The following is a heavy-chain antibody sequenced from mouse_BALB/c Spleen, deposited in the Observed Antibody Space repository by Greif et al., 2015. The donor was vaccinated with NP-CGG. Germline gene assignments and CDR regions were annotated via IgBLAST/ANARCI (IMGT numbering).Heavy chain of an antibody. CDR2: IYPGDGDT. V-gene: IGHV1-80*01. Sequence: VQLQQSGAELVRPGSSVKISCRASGYTFSSYWMNWMKQRPGQGLEWIGQIYPGDGDTNYNGKFKGKATLTADKSSSTAYMQPSSLTSEDSAVYFCARGYDYDGFAYWGQGTLVTVSA. CDR1: GYTFSSYW. J-gene: IGHJ3*01. CDR3: ARGYDYDGFAY. D-gene: IGHD2-4*01.